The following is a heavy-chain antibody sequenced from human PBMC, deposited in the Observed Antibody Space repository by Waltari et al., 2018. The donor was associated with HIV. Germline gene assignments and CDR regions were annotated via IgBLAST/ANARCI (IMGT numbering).Heavy chain of an antibody. J-gene: IGHJ4*01. V-gene: IGHV1-46*02. CDR1: GFLLNDHY. CDR2: INAADGSA. D-gene: IGHD1-26*01. CDR3: ARAGLGGLIQDFDI. Sequence: QVQLIQPQIEMRKPGTSVRLSCQASGFLLNDHYIPWVRQGPRQRLEGVAVINAADGSASSAQKFQARLTLTRDSFLGIVHLDLMSLQSEDTAVYFCARAGLGGLIQDFDIWGRGTQLIVSS.